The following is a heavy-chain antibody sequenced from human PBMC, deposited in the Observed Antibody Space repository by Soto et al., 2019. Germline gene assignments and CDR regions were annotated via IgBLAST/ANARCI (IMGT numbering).Heavy chain of an antibody. CDR1: GGSISSYY. J-gene: IGHJ4*02. Sequence: QVQLQESGPGLVKPSETLSLTCTVSGGSISSYYWSWIRQTAGKGLEWLAYIYHSGSTNYNPSLKGRVTISIDTSRNQFSLKLTSVTAADTGIYYCVTDEDGNFFPYWGQGTLVTVSS. V-gene: IGHV4-59*01. CDR3: VTDEDGNFFPY. D-gene: IGHD4-17*01. CDR2: IYHSGST.